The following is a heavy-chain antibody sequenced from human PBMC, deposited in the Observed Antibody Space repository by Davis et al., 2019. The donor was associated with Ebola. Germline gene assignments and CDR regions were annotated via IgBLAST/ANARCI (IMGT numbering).Heavy chain of an antibody. Sequence: GESLKISCAASGFTFSNYWMSWVRQAPGKGLEWVANIKQDGSDKYYVDSVKGRFTISRDNAKNSLYVQMNSLRAEDTAVYFCATSRAYSYEIWGQGTLVTVSS. CDR3: ATSRAYSYEI. J-gene: IGHJ4*02. V-gene: IGHV3-7*01. D-gene: IGHD5-12*01. CDR1: GFTFSNYW. CDR2: IKQDGSDK.